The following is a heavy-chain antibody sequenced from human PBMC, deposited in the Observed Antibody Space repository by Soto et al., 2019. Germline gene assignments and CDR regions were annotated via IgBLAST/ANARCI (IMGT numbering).Heavy chain of an antibody. Sequence: PGESLKISCKGSGYSFTSYWIGWVRQMPGKGLEWMGIIYPGDSDTRYSPSFQGQVTISADKSISTAYLQWSSLKASDTAMYYCARLPPEYGSGSYYSDYWGQGTLVTVSS. CDR1: GYSFTSYW. J-gene: IGHJ4*02. CDR2: IYPGDSDT. CDR3: ARLPPEYGSGSYYSDY. D-gene: IGHD3-10*01. V-gene: IGHV5-51*01.